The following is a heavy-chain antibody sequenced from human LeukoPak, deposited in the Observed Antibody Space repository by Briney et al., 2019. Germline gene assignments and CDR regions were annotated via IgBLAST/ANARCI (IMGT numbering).Heavy chain of an antibody. V-gene: IGHV5-51*01. CDR2: IYPGDSDT. J-gene: IGHJ6*03. CDR1: GYSFTSYW. Sequence: GESLKISCKGSGYSFTSYWIGWVRQMPGKGLEWMGIIYPGDSDTRYSPSFQGQVTISADKSISTAYLQWSSLKASDTAMYYCARIYCSSTSCYNLNYYYYYMDVWGKGTTVTASS. D-gene: IGHD2-2*02. CDR3: ARIYCSSTSCYNLNYYYYYMDV.